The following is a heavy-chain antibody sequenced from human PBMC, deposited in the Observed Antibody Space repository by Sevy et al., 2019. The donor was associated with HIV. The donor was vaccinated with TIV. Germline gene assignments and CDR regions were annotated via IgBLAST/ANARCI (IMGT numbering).Heavy chain of an antibody. CDR1: GGTFSSYA. Sequence: ASVKVSCKASGGTFSSYAISWVRQAPGQGLEWMGWVSAHNGDTNYVQKVQGRVAMTTDTSTSTAYMELRSLTSDDTAVYYCARAYCSGGSCYSLAYWGQGSLVTVSS. CDR2: VSAHNGDT. CDR3: ARAYCSGGSCYSLAY. D-gene: IGHD2-15*01. J-gene: IGHJ4*02. V-gene: IGHV1-18*01.